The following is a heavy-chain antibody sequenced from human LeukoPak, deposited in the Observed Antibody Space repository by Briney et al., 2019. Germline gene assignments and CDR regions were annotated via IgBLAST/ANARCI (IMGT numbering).Heavy chain of an antibody. CDR2: IYSSGSS. CDR3: ARSGTAAGRRDY. Sequence: SETLSLTCTVSGASLYNYYGTWIRQPPRKGLECIGYIYSSGSSNYNHSLKSRVIMSVDTSKNQFSVNLSSVTPADTAVYYCARSGTAAGRRDYWGEGTLVTVSS. J-gene: IGHJ4*02. CDR1: GASLYNYY. V-gene: IGHV4-59*01. D-gene: IGHD6-13*01.